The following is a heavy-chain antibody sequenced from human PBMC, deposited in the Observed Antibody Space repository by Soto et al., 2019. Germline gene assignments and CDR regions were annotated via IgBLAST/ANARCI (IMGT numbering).Heavy chain of an antibody. V-gene: IGHV1-2*04. Sequence: QVQLVQSGAEVKKPGASVKVSCKASGYTFTNYYIHWVRQAPGQGLEWMGWIDGDSGDTKDAQKFQGWVTMTRDTSINTAYMALSRLTSDDTAVYYCARTPNNGRAGVYGMDVWGQGTTVTVSS. D-gene: IGHD2-8*01. J-gene: IGHJ6*02. CDR1: GYTFTNYY. CDR3: ARTPNNGRAGVYGMDV. CDR2: IDGDSGDT.